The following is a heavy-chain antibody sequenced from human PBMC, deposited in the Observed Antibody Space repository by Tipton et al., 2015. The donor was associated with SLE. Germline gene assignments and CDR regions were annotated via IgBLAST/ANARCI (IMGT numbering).Heavy chain of an antibody. V-gene: IGHV3-7*03. CDR1: GFTFSSYL. D-gene: IGHD1-26*01. Sequence: GSLRLSCAASGFTFSSYLMSWVRQAPGKGLEWVANIKQNGSEKYYVDSVKGRFTISRDNAKNSLYLQMNSLRAEDMAVYYCAREVGARGDYWGQGTLVTVSS. J-gene: IGHJ4*02. CDR2: IKQNGSEK. CDR3: AREVGARGDY.